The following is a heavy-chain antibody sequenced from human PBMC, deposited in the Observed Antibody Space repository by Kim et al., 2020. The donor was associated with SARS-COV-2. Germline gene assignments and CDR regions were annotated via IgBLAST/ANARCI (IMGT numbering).Heavy chain of an antibody. J-gene: IGHJ4*02. Sequence: KGRFTISRENSQKTLYLQMTSLGAEDTAVYYCARGPDYDSSGYYLYYFDYWGQGTLVTVSS. CDR3: ARGPDYDSSGYYLYYFDY. D-gene: IGHD3-22*01. V-gene: IGHV3-30*07.